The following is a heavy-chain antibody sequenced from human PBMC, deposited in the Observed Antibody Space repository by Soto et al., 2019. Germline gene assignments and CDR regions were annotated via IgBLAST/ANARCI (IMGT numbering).Heavy chain of an antibody. CDR2: IDYSGSRT. CDR1: GFTFSSHE. J-gene: IGHJ4*01. D-gene: IGHD3-3*01. Sequence: EVQLVESGGGLVQPGGSLRLSCAASGFTFSSHEMNWVRQAPGEGLEWVSYIDYSGSRTDYADSVKGRFTISRDNAKNSLDLQMNCMRAEDTAVYYCVRDRTLLVPTSIDYWGHGTLVTVSS. V-gene: IGHV3-48*03. CDR3: VRDRTLLVPTSIDY.